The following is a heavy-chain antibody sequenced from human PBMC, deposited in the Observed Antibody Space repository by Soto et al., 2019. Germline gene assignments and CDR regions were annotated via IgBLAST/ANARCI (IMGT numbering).Heavy chain of an antibody. V-gene: IGHV3-21*01. D-gene: IGHD1-26*01. CDR3: AREGIVGATSNY. J-gene: IGHJ4*02. Sequence: GGSLRLSCAASGFTFSSYSMNWVRQAPGKGLEWVSSISSSSSYIYYADSVKGRFTISRDNAKNSLYLQMNSLRAEDTAVYYCAREGIVGATSNYWGQGTLVTVSS. CDR2: ISSSSSYI. CDR1: GFTFSSYS.